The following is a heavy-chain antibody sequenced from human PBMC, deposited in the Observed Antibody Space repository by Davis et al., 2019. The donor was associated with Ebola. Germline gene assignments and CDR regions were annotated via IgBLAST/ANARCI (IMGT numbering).Heavy chain of an antibody. D-gene: IGHD1-1*01. CDR3: ARDVRGITGPSEY. Sequence: SVTVPCKASGYSFTDDGSSWVRQAPGQGLEWMGWISTYNGNTNYAQKVQGRITMTTDTSTSTAYMELRSLRSDDTARYYCARDVRGITGPSEYWGQGTLVTVSS. J-gene: IGHJ4*02. V-gene: IGHV1-18*01. CDR1: GYSFTDDG. CDR2: ISTYNGNT.